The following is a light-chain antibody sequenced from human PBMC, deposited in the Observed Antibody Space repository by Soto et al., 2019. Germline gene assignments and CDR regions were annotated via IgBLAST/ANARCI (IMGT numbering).Light chain of an antibody. Sequence: EIVMTQSPATLSVSPGERATLSCRASQSVSSNLAWYQQKPGQAPRLLIYGASSRATGIPVRFSGSASGTEFTLTISSLQSEDFAVYYCQQYNNWPLTFGQGTRLEIK. J-gene: IGKJ5*01. CDR2: GAS. V-gene: IGKV3-15*01. CDR1: QSVSSN. CDR3: QQYNNWPLT.